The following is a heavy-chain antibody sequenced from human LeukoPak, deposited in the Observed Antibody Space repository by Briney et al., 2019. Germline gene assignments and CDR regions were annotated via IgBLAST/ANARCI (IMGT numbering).Heavy chain of an antibody. CDR1: GFTFSSYI. J-gene: IGHJ4*02. CDR3: AREITGEGFDY. Sequence: GGSLRLSCAASGFTFSSYIMNWVRQAPGKGLEWVSSIGTDTRYMFYADSVKGRFTISRDNAKNSLLLQMNSLRAEDTAVYYCAREITGEGFDYWGQGTLVTVSS. D-gene: IGHD7-27*01. CDR2: IGTDTRYM. V-gene: IGHV3-21*01.